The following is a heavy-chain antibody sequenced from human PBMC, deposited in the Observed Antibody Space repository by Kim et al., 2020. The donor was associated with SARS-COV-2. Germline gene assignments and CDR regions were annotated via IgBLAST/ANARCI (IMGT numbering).Heavy chain of an antibody. CDR2: INSDGSST. J-gene: IGHJ3*02. D-gene: IGHD3-22*01. V-gene: IGHV3-74*01. Sequence: GGSLRLSCAASGFTFSSYWMHWVRQAPGKGLVWVSRINSDGSSTSYADSVKGRFTISRDNAKNTLYLQMNSLRAEDTAVYYCARGSPDLTYYYDSSGYDAFDIWGQGTMVTVSS. CDR3: ARGSPDLTYYYDSSGYDAFDI. CDR1: GFTFSSYW.